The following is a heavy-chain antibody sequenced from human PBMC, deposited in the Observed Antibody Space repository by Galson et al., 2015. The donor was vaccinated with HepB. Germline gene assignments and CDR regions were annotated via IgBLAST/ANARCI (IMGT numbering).Heavy chain of an antibody. V-gene: IGHV3-48*02. CDR2: ISSSSSTI. CDR3: ARGPATRRDGYNEI. CDR1: GFTFSSYS. Sequence: SLRLSCAASGFTFSSYSMSWVRQAPGKGLEWVSYISSSSSTIYYADSVKGRFTISRDNAKNSLYLQMNSLRDEDTAVYYCARGPATRRDGYNEIWGQGTLVTVSS. J-gene: IGHJ4*02. D-gene: IGHD5-24*01.